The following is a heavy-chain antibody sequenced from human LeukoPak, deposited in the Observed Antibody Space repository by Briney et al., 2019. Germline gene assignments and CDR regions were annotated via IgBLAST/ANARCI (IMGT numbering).Heavy chain of an antibody. J-gene: IGHJ4*02. Sequence: GESLKISCKGSGYSFTTYWIAWVRQVPGKGLEWMGIIHPRDSDIRYNPPFQGQVTISADKSISTAYLQWSSLKASDTAMYYCARHSPNYDSSGYYYDYWGQGTLVTVSS. D-gene: IGHD3-22*01. CDR3: ARHSPNYDSSGYYYDY. CDR1: GYSFTTYW. V-gene: IGHV5-51*01. CDR2: IHPRDSDI.